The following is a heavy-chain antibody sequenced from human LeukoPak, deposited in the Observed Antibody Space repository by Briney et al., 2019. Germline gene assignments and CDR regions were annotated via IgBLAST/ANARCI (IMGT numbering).Heavy chain of an antibody. CDR2: IYYSGST. Sequence: SETLSLTCTVSGGSISSYYWGWIRQPPGKGLEWIGYIYYSGSTNYNPSPKSRVTISVDTSKNQFSLKLSSVTAADTAVYYCARASDYDFWSGGDWFDPWGQGTLVTVSS. J-gene: IGHJ5*02. CDR3: ARASDYDFWSGGDWFDP. CDR1: GGSISSYY. D-gene: IGHD3-3*01. V-gene: IGHV4-59*01.